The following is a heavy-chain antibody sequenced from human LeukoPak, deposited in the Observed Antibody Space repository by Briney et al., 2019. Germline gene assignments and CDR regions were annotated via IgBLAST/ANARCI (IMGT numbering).Heavy chain of an antibody. Sequence: SETLSLTCTVSGVSLSIYYWSWIRQPPGKGLEWIGYVYNSGSTSYNPSLKSRATISADTSRTQFSLRLTSVTAADTAVYYCVRDRELNYWGQGTLVTVSS. J-gene: IGHJ4*02. V-gene: IGHV4-59*01. D-gene: IGHD1-7*01. CDR1: GVSLSIYY. CDR2: VYNSGST. CDR3: VRDRELNY.